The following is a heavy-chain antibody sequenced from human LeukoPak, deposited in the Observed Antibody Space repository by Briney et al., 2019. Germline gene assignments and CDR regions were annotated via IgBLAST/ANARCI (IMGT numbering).Heavy chain of an antibody. D-gene: IGHD2-2*01. CDR3: ARGYCSSISCNWLDP. V-gene: IGHV3-23*01. J-gene: IGHJ5*02. CDR1: GFTFSSYA. Sequence: GGSLRLSCAASGFTFSSYAMSWVRQAPGKGLEWVSSISDSGGNTYYADSVKGRFTISRDNSKNTLYLQMNSLRAEDTAVYYCARGYCSSISCNWLDPWGQGTLVTVSS. CDR2: ISDSGGNT.